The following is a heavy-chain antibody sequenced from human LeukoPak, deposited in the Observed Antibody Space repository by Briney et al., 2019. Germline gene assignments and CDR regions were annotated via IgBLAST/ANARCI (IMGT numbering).Heavy chain of an antibody. CDR2: ISGTTGST. V-gene: IGHV3-23*01. Sequence: GGSLRLSCVASGFTFSSHAMSWVRQTPGKGLEWVSAISGTTGSTYYADSVKGRFTISRDNSKNTLYLQMNSLRAEDTAVYYCARDQEQLVPGGAFDIWGQGTMVTVSS. CDR1: GFTFSSHA. D-gene: IGHD6-13*01. CDR3: ARDQEQLVPGGAFDI. J-gene: IGHJ3*02.